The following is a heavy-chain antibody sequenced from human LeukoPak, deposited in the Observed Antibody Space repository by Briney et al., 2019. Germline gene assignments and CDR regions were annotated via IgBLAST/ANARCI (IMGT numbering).Heavy chain of an antibody. V-gene: IGHV3-7*03. CDR2: IKQDGSEK. D-gene: IGHD3-3*01. Sequence: GGSLRLSCAASGFTFSSYWMSWVRQAPGKGLEWVANIKQDGSEKYYVDSVKGRFTISRDNAKNSLYLQMNSLRAEDTALYYCAKDIHYDFWSGPFDYWGQGTLVTVSS. CDR1: GFTFSSYW. J-gene: IGHJ4*02. CDR3: AKDIHYDFWSGPFDY.